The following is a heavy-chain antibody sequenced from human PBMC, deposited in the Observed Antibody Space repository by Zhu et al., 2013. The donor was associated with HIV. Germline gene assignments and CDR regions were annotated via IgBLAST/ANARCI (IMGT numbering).Heavy chain of an antibody. CDR3: ARGDSSGWGRGTNWFDP. CDR2: IYYSGST. Sequence: VQLQESGPGLVKPSQTLSLTCTVSGGSISSGGYYWSWIRQHPGKGLEWIGYIYYSGSTYYNPSLKSRVTISVDTSKNQFSLKLSSVTAADTAVYYCARGDSSGWGRGTNWFDPWGPGNPGHRLL. CDR1: GGSISSGGYY. V-gene: IGHV4-31*03. J-gene: IGHJ5*02. D-gene: IGHD6-19*01.